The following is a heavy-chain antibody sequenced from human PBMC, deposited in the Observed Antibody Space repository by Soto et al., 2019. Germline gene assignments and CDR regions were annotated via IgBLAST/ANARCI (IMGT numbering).Heavy chain of an antibody. CDR1: GYSFTSYW. V-gene: IGHV5-51*01. Sequence: GGSLKISCKVSGYSFTSYWIGGVRQMPGKGLEWMGIIYPGDSDTRYSPSFQGHVTISADKSISTAYLQWSSLKASDTAMYYCARQVVVAATPYYYYYYGMDVWGQGTTVTVSS. D-gene: IGHD2-15*01. CDR2: IYPGDSDT. CDR3: ARQVVVAATPYYYYYYGMDV. J-gene: IGHJ6*02.